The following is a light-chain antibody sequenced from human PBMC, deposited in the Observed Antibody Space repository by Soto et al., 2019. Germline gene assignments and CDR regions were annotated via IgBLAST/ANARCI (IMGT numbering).Light chain of an antibody. J-gene: IGKJ1*01. V-gene: IGKV1-39*01. CDR2: AAS. CDR3: QQSYSTPPT. CDR1: QSISSY. Sequence: IQKNQSPSSVSASVGYRVTITCGASQSISSYLNWYQQKPETAPKALIYAASSLQSGVPSRFSGTASGTDGTLTISSLQQEDGATYYCQQSYSTPPTFSQGTKVDNK.